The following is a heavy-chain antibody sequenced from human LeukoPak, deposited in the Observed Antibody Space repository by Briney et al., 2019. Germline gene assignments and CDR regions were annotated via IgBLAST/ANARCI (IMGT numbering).Heavy chain of an antibody. CDR3: ARLGGATVTTHNFDY. J-gene: IGHJ4*02. CDR1: GGSISSGDYY. D-gene: IGHD4-17*01. CDR2: IYYGGST. Sequence: SETLSLTCTVSGGSISSGDYYWSWIRQPPGKGLEWIGYIYYGGSTYYNPSLKSRVTISVDTSKNQFSLKLSSVTAADTAVYYCARLGGATVTTHNFDYWGQGTLVTVSS. V-gene: IGHV4-30-4*08.